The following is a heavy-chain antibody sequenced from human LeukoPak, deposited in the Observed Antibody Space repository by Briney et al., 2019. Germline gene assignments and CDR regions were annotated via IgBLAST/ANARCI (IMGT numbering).Heavy chain of an antibody. V-gene: IGHV3-30*02. CDR2: IRYDGSNK. CDR3: AKDTPYDYLWGSYRYTGY. J-gene: IGHJ4*02. Sequence: GGSLRLSCAASGFTFSSYGMHWVRQAPGKGLEWVAFIRYDGSNKYYADSVKGRFTTSRDNSKNTLYLQMNSLRAEDTAVYYCAKDTPYDYLWGSYRYTGYWGQGTLVTVSS. D-gene: IGHD3-16*02. CDR1: GFTFSSYG.